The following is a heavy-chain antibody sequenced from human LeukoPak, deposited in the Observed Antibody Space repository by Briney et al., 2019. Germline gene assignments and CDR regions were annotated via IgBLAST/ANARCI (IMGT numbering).Heavy chain of an antibody. Sequence: SETLSLTCTVSGGSISTSSYYWGWVRQPPGKGLEWIGEIYHSGSTNYNPSLKSRVTISVDKSKNQFSLKLSSVTAADTAVYYCAREGYCSGGSCSIPFDYWGQGTLVTVSS. J-gene: IGHJ4*02. CDR3: AREGYCSGGSCSIPFDY. D-gene: IGHD2-15*01. CDR2: IYHSGST. V-gene: IGHV4-39*07. CDR1: GGSISTSSYY.